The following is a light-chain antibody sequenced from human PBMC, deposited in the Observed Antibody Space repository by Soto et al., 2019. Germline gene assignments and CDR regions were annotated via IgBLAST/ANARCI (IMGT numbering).Light chain of an antibody. CDR1: QIFSSTS. CDR2: GAS. J-gene: IGKJ1*01. CDR3: HQYASSLRT. Sequence: EVVLTQSPGALSLSRGEGATLSCRASQIFSSTSLAWYQQKPGQAPRLLIYGASNRATGIPDRFSGSVSGTDFTLTISRLEPEDFVVYYCHQYASSLRTFGQGTKVDIK. V-gene: IGKV3-20*01.